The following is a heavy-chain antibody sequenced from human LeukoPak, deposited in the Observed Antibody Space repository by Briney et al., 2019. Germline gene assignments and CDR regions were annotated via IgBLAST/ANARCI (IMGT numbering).Heavy chain of an antibody. V-gene: IGHV3-30-3*01. J-gene: IGHJ4*02. D-gene: IGHD3-10*01. CDR2: ISDDGSRR. CDR1: GFTFSNYA. Sequence: GGSLRLSCAATGFTFSNYAIHWGRQAPGKGLEWVAFISDDGSRRHYADSVKGRFTISRDNSKNTLNLQMNSLRAEDTAVYYCVKDRTGTYTLDYWGQGTLVTVSS. CDR3: VKDRTGTYTLDY.